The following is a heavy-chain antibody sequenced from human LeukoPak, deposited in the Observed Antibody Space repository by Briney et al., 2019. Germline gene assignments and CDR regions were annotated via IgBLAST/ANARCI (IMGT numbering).Heavy chain of an antibody. V-gene: IGHV3-23*01. CDR1: GFTFSSYA. D-gene: IGHD3-10*02. CDR3: AELGTTMIGGV. CDR2: ISGRGDLS. J-gene: IGHJ6*04. Sequence: GGSLRLSCAASGFTFSSYAMSWVRQAPGKGLEWVSAISGRGDLSYYADSVKGRFTISRDNAKNSLYLQMNSLRAEDTAVYYCAELGTTMIGGVRGKGTTVTISS.